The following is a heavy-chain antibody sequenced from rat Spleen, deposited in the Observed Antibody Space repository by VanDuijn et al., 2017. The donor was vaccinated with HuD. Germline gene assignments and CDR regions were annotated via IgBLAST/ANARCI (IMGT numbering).Heavy chain of an antibody. CDR1: GFSLTSYN. CDR2: ISPTGASS. V-gene: IGHV5-19*01. CDR3: TAGGPYYFDN. D-gene: IGHD1-11*01. Sequence: VQLKESGPGLVQPSQTLSLTCTVSGFSLTSYNVHWVRQPTGKGLEWVASISPTGASSYYRDSVKGRFTISRDNAKSSQYLQMDSLRSEDTATYYCTAGGPYYFDNWGQGVMVTVSS. J-gene: IGHJ2*01.